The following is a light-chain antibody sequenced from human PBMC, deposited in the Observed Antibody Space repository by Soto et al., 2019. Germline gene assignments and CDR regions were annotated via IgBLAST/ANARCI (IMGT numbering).Light chain of an antibody. CDR2: DAS. V-gene: IGKV3-20*01. CDR3: QQFGSSVT. J-gene: IGKJ5*01. Sequence: EIVLPQSPGPLSLSPGERSTLSCRASQSVSSSYLAWYQQKPGQAPRLLMYDASTRATDIPDRFSGSGSGTDFTLTISRLEPEDFAVYYCQQFGSSVTFGQGTRLEI. CDR1: QSVSSSY.